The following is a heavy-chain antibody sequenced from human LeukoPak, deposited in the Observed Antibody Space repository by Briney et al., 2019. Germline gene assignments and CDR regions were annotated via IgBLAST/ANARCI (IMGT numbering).Heavy chain of an antibody. CDR3: ARDLGVYYSMDV. CDR2: MNPNSGGT. J-gene: IGHJ6*03. D-gene: IGHD3-10*01. Sequence: GASVKVSCKASGYTFTGYYMHWVRQAPGQGLEWMGWMNPNSGGTNYAQRLQDRVTMTTDTSTSTAYIELRSLRSDDTAVYYCARDLGVYYSMDVWGKGTTVTVSS. CDR1: GYTFTGYY. V-gene: IGHV1-2*02.